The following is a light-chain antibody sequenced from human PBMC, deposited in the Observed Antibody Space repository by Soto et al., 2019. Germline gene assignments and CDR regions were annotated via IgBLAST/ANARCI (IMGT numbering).Light chain of an antibody. CDR1: SGSVSTNYY. Sequence: QTVVTQEPSLSVSPGGTVTLTCGLRSGSVSTNYYPSWYQQAPGQAPRTLIHTTNTRSSGVPDRFSGSILGHKAALTITGAQADDESDYYCVLFMGGGIWVFGGGTKHTVL. CDR3: VLFMGGGIWV. CDR2: TTN. V-gene: IGLV8-61*01. J-gene: IGLJ3*02.